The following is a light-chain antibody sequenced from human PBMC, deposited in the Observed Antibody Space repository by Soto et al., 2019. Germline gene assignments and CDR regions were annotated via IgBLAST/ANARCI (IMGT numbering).Light chain of an antibody. J-gene: IGKJ1*01. V-gene: IGKV3-20*01. CDR1: QTVTNTY. CDR2: GAS. Sequence: EVVLTQSPGTLSLSPGEKATLSCRASQTVTNTYIAWYQQKPGQPPRLLIYGASNRAAGIPERFSGSGSGTAFTLTISSLEPDDLSVYFCHQCGRAPRTFGQGTRVDIK. CDR3: HQCGRAPRT.